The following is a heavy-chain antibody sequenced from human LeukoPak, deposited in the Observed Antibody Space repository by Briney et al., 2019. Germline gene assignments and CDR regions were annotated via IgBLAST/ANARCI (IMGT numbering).Heavy chain of an antibody. Sequence: GGSLRLSCAASGLHFSGTAMSWVRQAPGKGLEWVSAISHDGMNAYYADSVKGRFTISRDNSQKTVSLEMSSPTAADTGVYYCAKDGAQYSSGPECDPRGQGALVTVSP. D-gene: IGHD6-19*01. V-gene: IGHV3-23*01. CDR1: GLHFSGTA. J-gene: IGHJ5*02. CDR2: ISHDGMNA. CDR3: AKDGAQYSSGPECDP.